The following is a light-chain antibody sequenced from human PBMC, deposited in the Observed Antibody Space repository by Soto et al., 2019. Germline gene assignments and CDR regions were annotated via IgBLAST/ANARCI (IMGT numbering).Light chain of an antibody. CDR2: DNN. J-gene: IGLJ2*01. Sequence: QSVLTQPPSVSAAPGQKVTISCSGSSSNIGNNYVSWYQQLPGTAPKLLIYDNNKRPSGIPDRFSGSKSGTSATLGITGLQTGDEADYYCGTWDSSLSGTVFGGGTTLTVL. CDR3: GTWDSSLSGTV. V-gene: IGLV1-51*01. CDR1: SSNIGNNY.